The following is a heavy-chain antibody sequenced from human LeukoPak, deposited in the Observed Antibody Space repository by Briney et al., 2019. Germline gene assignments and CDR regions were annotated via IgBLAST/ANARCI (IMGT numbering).Heavy chain of an antibody. Sequence: PGGSLRLSCAASGVTFRSYWMHWVRHTPGKGLVWVSRIKGDGSSTSYADSVKGRFTISRDNAKNTLYLQMNSLRAEDTAVYYCARDGYSFGHDFDYWGQGTLVTVSS. CDR3: ARDGYSFGHDFDY. V-gene: IGHV3-74*01. CDR1: GVTFRSYW. CDR2: IKGDGSST. D-gene: IGHD5-18*01. J-gene: IGHJ4*02.